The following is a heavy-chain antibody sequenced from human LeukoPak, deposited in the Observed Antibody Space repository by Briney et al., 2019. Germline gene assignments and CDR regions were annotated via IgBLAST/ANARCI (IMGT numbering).Heavy chain of an antibody. J-gene: IGHJ4*02. V-gene: IGHV4-4*07. CDR1: GGSISSYY. D-gene: IGHD1-26*01. CDR3: ARDDAAGIVGATPGDY. Sequence: SETLSLTCTGSGGSISSYYWSWIRQPAGKGLEWIGRIYTSGSTNYNPSLKSRVTMSVDTSKNQFSMKLSSVTAADTAVYYRARDDAAGIVGATPGDYWGQGTLVTVSS. CDR2: IYTSGST.